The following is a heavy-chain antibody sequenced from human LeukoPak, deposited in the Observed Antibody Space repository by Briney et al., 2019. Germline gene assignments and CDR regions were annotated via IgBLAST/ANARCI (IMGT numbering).Heavy chain of an antibody. V-gene: IGHV3-23*01. CDR2: ISGSGGST. J-gene: IGHJ6*03. Sequence: PGGSLRLSCAASGFTFSSYAMSWVRQAPGKGLEWVSAISGSGGSTYYADSVKGRSTISRDNSKNTLYLQMNSLRAEDTAVYYCAKDTVTTVLSYYYYYYMDVWGKGTTVTISS. CDR3: AKDTVTTVLSYYYYYYMDV. CDR1: GFTFSSYA. D-gene: IGHD4-17*01.